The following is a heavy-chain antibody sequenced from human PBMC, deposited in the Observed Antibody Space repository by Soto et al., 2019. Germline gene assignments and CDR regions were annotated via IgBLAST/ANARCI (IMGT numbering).Heavy chain of an antibody. CDR2: HYYCGRT. CDR1: CDSISSGGNY. Sequence: SETLSLTCTVSCDSISSGGNYWRWIRQHPGKGLEWIGSHYYCGRTYYNPSLKSRVTISVYTSKNQFSLKLSSVTAADTAVYYCAIEGPYGMDVWGQATTVT. CDR3: AIEGPYGMDV. J-gene: IGHJ6*02. V-gene: IGHV4-31*03.